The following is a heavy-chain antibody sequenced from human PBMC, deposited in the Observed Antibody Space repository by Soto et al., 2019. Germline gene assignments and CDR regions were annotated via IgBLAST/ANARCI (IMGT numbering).Heavy chain of an antibody. CDR1: GGSISTDY. V-gene: IGHV4-59*08. J-gene: IGHJ6*04. D-gene: IGHD1-1*01. CDR3: ARQGLEDLSMNV. Sequence: QVQLQESGPGLVKPSETLSLTCSVSGGSISTDYWSWIRQPPGKGLEWIGSIYYSGITNYNPSLKSRVTISVDTSKTQFSLKLSSVTAPDTAVYYCARQGLEDLSMNVWGKGTTVTVSS. CDR2: IYYSGIT.